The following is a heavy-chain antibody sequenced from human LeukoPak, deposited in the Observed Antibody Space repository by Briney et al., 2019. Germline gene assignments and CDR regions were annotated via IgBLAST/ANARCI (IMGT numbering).Heavy chain of an antibody. CDR2: ISWNSGSI. Sequence: GGSLRLSCAASGFTFEDYTMHWVRHAPGKGLEWVSGISWNSGSIGYADSVKGRFTISRDNAKNSLYLQMNSLRAEDTALYYCAKVGGYSSSSAYFDYWGQGTLVTVS. D-gene: IGHD6-6*01. CDR1: GFTFEDYT. J-gene: IGHJ4*02. V-gene: IGHV3-9*01. CDR3: AKVGGYSSSSAYFDY.